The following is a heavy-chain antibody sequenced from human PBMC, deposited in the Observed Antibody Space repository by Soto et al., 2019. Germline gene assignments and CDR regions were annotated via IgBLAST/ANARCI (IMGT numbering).Heavy chain of an antibody. D-gene: IGHD1-20*01. CDR2: ISYDGSNK. Sequence: PGGSLRLSCAASGFTFSSYGMHWVRQAPGKGLEWVAVISYDGSNKCYADSVKGRFTISRDNSKNTLYLQMNSLRAEDTAVYYCAKVAPLITGTKGTTTKNYYYYGMDVWGQGTTVTVSS. CDR1: GFTFSSYG. J-gene: IGHJ6*02. CDR3: AKVAPLITGTKGTTTKNYYYYGMDV. V-gene: IGHV3-30*18.